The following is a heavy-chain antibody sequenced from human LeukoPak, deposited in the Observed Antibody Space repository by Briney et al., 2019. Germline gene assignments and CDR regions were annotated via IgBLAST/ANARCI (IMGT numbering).Heavy chain of an antibody. V-gene: IGHV3-23*01. J-gene: IGHJ3*02. CDR1: GFAFPTYA. CDR3: AKEPRWEQLHSFDI. Sequence: PGGSLRLSCVASGFAFPTYAMMWVCQVPGKGLEWVSSIRVSDGARFYADSVKGRFTMSRDNPKNTLFLQMNSLRPEDTAVYYCAKEPRWEQLHSFDIWGQGTTVTVSS. CDR2: IRVSDGAR. D-gene: IGHD1/OR15-1a*01.